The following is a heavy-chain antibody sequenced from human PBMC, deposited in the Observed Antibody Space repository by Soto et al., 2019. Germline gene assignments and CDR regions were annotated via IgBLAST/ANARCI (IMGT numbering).Heavy chain of an antibody. Sequence: QVQLQESGPGLVKPSQTLSLTCTVSGGSISSGGYYWSWIRQHPGKGLEWIGYIYYSGSTYYNPSLKSRVTISVDAYKNQFSLKLSSVTAADTAVYCCARDYDFWSGHYGMDVRGQGTTVTVSS. CDR2: IYYSGST. J-gene: IGHJ6*02. D-gene: IGHD3-3*01. CDR3: ARDYDFWSGHYGMDV. V-gene: IGHV4-31*03. CDR1: GGSISSGGYY.